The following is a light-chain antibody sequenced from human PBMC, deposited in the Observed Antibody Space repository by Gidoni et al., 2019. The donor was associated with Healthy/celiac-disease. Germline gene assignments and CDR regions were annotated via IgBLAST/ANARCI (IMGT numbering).Light chain of an antibody. J-gene: IGKJ4*01. CDR2: AAA. CDR3: QQLNSYPLT. CDR1: QGISSY. Sequence: IQLTHSPSSLSASVGDRVPITCRASQGISSYLAWYQQKPGKAPKLLIYAAATLQSGVPSRFSGSGSGTDFTLTISSLQPEDFATYYCQQLNSYPLTFGGGTKVEIK. V-gene: IGKV1-9*01.